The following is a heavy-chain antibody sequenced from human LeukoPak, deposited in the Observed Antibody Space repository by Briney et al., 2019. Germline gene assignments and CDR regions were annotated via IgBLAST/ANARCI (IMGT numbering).Heavy chain of an antibody. CDR2: KKEDGSEK. Sequence: PGGSLRLSCAASGFTFSNYWMSWVRQAPGKGLEWVANKKEDGSEKYYVDSVKGRFTISRDNSKNTLYLQMNSLRAEDTAVYYCARNSYDDSRHVDYFDYWGQGTLVTVSS. CDR3: ARNSYDDSRHVDYFDY. D-gene: IGHD4-11*01. J-gene: IGHJ4*02. CDR1: GFTFSNYW. V-gene: IGHV3-7*03.